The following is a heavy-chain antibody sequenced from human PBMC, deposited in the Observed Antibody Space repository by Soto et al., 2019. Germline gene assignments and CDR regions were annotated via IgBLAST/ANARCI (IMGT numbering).Heavy chain of an antibody. CDR3: ARDFCPVPTCYDL. CDR1: GFTFSNYG. CDR2: IDYNEINK. D-gene: IGHD2-2*01. J-gene: IGHJ4*02. Sequence: QEQLVESGGGVVQPGRSLRLSCVASGFTFSNYGMHWVRQAPGKVLEWVAGIDYNEINKYYIDPVKGRFTISRDQSKNKLYLQMNSLRAEDTAVYYCARDFCPVPTCYDLWGQGVLVTVSS. V-gene: IGHV3-33*01.